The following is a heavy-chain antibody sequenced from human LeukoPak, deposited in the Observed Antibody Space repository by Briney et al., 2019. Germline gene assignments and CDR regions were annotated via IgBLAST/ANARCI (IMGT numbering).Heavy chain of an antibody. V-gene: IGHV3-48*01. J-gene: IGHJ4*02. CDR3: VREVTGTIFRVATPMDY. Sequence: GGSLRLSCVGSGFTFSDYAMNWVRQRPGQGLEWLSYVTYCCSITYYAESVKGRFSISRDNDKNSVFLEMNSLGADDTAIYYCVREVTGTIFRVATPMDYWGQGTLVTVSS. D-gene: IGHD3-3*01. CDR2: VTYCCSIT. CDR1: GFTFSDYA.